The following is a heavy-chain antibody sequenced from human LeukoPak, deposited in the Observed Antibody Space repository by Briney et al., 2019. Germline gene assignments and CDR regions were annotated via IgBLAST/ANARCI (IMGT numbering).Heavy chain of an antibody. Sequence: ASVKVTCKASGYTFTSYGISWVRQAPGQGLEWMGWICAYNGNTNYAQKLQGRVTMTTDTSTSTAYMELRSLRSDDTAVYYCARVGCSSTSCSLDYYYGMDVWGQGTTVTVSS. V-gene: IGHV1-18*04. CDR1: GYTFTSYG. CDR2: ICAYNGNT. J-gene: IGHJ6*02. D-gene: IGHD2-2*01. CDR3: ARVGCSSTSCSLDYYYGMDV.